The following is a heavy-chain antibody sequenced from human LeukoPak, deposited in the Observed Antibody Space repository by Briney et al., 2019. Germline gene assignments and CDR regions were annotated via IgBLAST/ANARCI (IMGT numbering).Heavy chain of an antibody. CDR1: GFTFSSYS. Sequence: GGSLRLSCAASGFTFSSYSMNWVRQAPGKGLEWVSSISSSSSYIYYADSVKGRFTISRDNAKNSLYLQTNSLRAEDTAVYYCASCQRGYDYWGQGTLVTVPS. CDR3: ASCQRGYDY. J-gene: IGHJ4*02. V-gene: IGHV3-21*01. CDR2: ISSSSSYI. D-gene: IGHD3-10*01.